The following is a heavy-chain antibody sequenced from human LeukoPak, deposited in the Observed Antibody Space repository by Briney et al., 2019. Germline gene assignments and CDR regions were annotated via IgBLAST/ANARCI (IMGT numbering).Heavy chain of an antibody. CDR1: GGSFSGYY. CDR3: ARQRLRYQWNWFDP. CDR2: INHSGST. V-gene: IGHV4-34*01. J-gene: IGHJ5*02. D-gene: IGHD4-17*01. Sequence: PSETLSLTCAVYGGSFSGYYWSWIRQPPGKGLEWIGEINHSGSTNYNPSLKSRVTISVDTSKNQFSLKLSSVTAADTAVYYCARQRLRYQWNWFDPWGQGTLVTVSS.